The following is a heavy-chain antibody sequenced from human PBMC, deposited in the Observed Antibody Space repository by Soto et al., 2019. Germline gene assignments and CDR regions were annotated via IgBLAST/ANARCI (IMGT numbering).Heavy chain of an antibody. D-gene: IGHD2-15*01. V-gene: IGHV3-13*01. CDR2: IGTAGDT. J-gene: IGHJ4*02. CDR1: GFTFSSYD. Sequence: GGSLRLSCAASGFTFSSYDMHWVRQATGKGLEWVSAIGTAGDTYYPGSVKGRFTISRENAKNSLYLQMNSLRAGDTAVYYCARDRAGNCSGGSCYEFDYWGQGTLVTVSS. CDR3: ARDRAGNCSGGSCYEFDY.